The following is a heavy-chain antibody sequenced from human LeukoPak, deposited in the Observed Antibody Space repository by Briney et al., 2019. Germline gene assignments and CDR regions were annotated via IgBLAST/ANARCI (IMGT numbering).Heavy chain of an antibody. CDR2: IWYDGSNK. D-gene: IGHD6-13*01. Sequence: GGSLRLSCAASGFTFSSYGMHWVRQAPGKGLEWVAVIWYDGSNKYYADSVKGRFTISRDNSKNTLYLQMNSLRAEDTAVYYCAREQYSSSWYQPVDYRGQGTLVTVSS. J-gene: IGHJ4*02. CDR1: GFTFSSYG. V-gene: IGHV3-33*01. CDR3: AREQYSSSWYQPVDY.